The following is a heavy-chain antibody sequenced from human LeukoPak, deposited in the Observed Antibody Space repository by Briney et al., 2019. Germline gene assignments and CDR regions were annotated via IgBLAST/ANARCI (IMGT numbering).Heavy chain of an antibody. CDR2: ISYDGSNK. CDR1: GFTFSSYG. D-gene: IGHD1-26*01. CDR3: AKDRSGSYIGYDAFDI. Sequence: GGSLRLSCAASGFTFSSYGMHWVRQAPGKGLEWVAVISYDGSNKYYADSVKGRFTISRDNSKNTLYLQMNSLRAEDTAVYYCAKDRSGSYIGYDAFDIWGQGTMVTVSS. J-gene: IGHJ3*02. V-gene: IGHV3-30*18.